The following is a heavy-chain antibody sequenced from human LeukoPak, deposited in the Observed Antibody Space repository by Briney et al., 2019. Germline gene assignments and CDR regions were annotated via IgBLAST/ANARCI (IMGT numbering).Heavy chain of an antibody. CDR1: GYSISSGYY. J-gene: IGHJ4*02. CDR3: VMTTVTTSGQRDFDY. CDR2: IYHSGST. V-gene: IGHV4-38-2*02. D-gene: IGHD4-17*01. Sequence: SETLSLTCTVSGYSISSGYYWGWIRQPPGKGLEWIGTIYHSGSTYYNPSLKSRITISVDTSKYQFSLKLSSVTAADTAVYYCVMTTVTTSGQRDFDYWGQGTLVTVSS.